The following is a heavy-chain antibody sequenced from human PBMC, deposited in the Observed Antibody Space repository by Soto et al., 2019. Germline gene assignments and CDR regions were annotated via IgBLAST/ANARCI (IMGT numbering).Heavy chain of an antibody. J-gene: IGHJ6*02. CDR1: GFDLTSSR. CDR3: ARVHLVAGSAFYCAMDV. V-gene: IGHV3-21*01. D-gene: IGHD6-6*01. CDR2: ISGSCKDT. Sequence: WGSLRLSFVSSGFDLTSSRMNWVRQAPGKGLEWVASISGSCKDTFYRHSVKGRFAISRDSAGTSLFLRMDSVKVEDTAVYHCARVHLVAGSAFYCAMDVWGPGTAVTVSS.